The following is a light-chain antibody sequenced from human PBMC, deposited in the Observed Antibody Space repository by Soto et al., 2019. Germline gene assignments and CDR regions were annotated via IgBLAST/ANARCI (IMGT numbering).Light chain of an antibody. CDR3: SSYSSTTTLV. CDR2: DVN. V-gene: IGLV2-14*01. J-gene: IGLJ3*02. CDR1: SSDVGGYNY. Sequence: QSALTQPASVSGSPGQSITISCTGTSSDVGGYNYVSWYQQRPGKAPKLMIYDVNNRPSGVSNRFPASKSGNTASLTISGLQAEDEADYYCSSYSSTTTLVFGGGTKLTVL.